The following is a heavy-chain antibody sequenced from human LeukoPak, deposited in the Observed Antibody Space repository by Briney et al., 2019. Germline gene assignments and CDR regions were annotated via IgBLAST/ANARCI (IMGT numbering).Heavy chain of an antibody. CDR1: GFTFHETYA. Sequence: PGRSLRLSCGASGFTFHETYAMHWVRQAPGKGLEWVSGFSLDSDNVGYADSVRGRFTVSRDRAKNSLYLQMNYLRPEDTALYFCTKDMDPGGINVWGQGTTVIVSS. V-gene: IGHV3-9*01. D-gene: IGHD2-2*03. J-gene: IGHJ6*02. CDR3: TKDMDPGGINV. CDR2: FSLDSDNV.